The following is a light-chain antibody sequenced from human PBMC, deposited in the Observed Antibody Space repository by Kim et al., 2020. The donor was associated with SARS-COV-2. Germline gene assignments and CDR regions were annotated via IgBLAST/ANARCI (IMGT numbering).Light chain of an antibody. CDR3: QSYDSSNPWV. V-gene: IGLV6-57*04. CDR2: EDN. J-gene: IGLJ3*02. Sequence: LTQPHSVSESPGKTVTISCTRSSGSIASNYVQWYQQRPGSAPTTVIYEDNQRPSGVPDRFSGSIDSSSNSASLTISGLETEDEADYYCQSYDSSNPWVFGGGTQLTVL. CDR1: SGSIASNY.